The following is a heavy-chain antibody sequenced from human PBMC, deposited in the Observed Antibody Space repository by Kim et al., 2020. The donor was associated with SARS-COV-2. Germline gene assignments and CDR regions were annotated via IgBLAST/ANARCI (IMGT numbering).Heavy chain of an antibody. Sequence: TYRPSFQGHVTISADKSISTAYLQWSSLKASDTAMYYCARQGRIGSGSPDFWGQGTLVTVSS. V-gene: IGHV5-10-1*01. J-gene: IGHJ4*02. D-gene: IGHD6-19*01. CDR3: ARQGRIGSGSPDF.